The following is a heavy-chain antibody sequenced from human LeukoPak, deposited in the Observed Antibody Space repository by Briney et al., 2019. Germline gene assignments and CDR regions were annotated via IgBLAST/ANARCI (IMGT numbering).Heavy chain of an antibody. CDR2: INHSGST. V-gene: IGHV4-34*01. CDR1: GFIISSYG. Sequence: GSLRLSCAASGFIISSYGMSWIRQPPGKGLEWIGEINHSGSTNYNPSLKSRVTISVDTSKNQFSLKLSSVTAADTAVYYCARLSGRDYWGQGTLVTVSS. CDR3: ARLSGRDY. J-gene: IGHJ4*02. D-gene: IGHD1-26*01.